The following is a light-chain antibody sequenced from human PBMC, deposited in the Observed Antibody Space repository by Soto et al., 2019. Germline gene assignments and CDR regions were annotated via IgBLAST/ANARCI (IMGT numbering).Light chain of an antibody. CDR3: LQHNSYPLT. CDR2: AVS. Sequence: DIQMTQSPSSLSAPVGGRDTITCRASQGIRRDLGWYQQKPGKAPTRLIYAVSSLHSGVPSRFSGSGSGTEITLTISSLQPEDSATYYCLQHNSYPLTFGGGTKVEIK. V-gene: IGKV1-17*01. J-gene: IGKJ4*01. CDR1: QGIRRD.